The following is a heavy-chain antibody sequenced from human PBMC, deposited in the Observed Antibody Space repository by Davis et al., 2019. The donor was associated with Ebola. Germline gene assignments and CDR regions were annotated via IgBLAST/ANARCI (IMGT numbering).Heavy chain of an antibody. CDR3: ARVGQGSSWYAYYYYGMDV. CDR2: IKQDGSEK. D-gene: IGHD6-13*01. CDR1: GFTFSSYW. J-gene: IGHJ6*02. V-gene: IGHV3-7*01. Sequence: PGGSLRLSCAASGFTFSSYWMSWVRQAPGKGLEWVANIKQDGSEKYYVDSVKGRFTISRDNAKNSLYLQMNSLRAEDTAVYYCARVGQGSSWYAYYYYGMDVWGQGTTVTVSS.